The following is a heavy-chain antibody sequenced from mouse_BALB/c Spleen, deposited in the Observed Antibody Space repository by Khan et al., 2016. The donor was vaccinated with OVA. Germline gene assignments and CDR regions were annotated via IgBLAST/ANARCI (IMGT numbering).Heavy chain of an antibody. CDR1: GYNIKDIY. V-gene: IGHV14-3*02. CDR2: TDPANGNT. J-gene: IGHJ2*01. Sequence: VQLKQSGAELVKPAASLKLSCTASGYNIKDIYIHWVKQRPEKGLERIRRTDPANGNTKYDPKFQGKATITADTSSNTAYLQLRSLTSAAPAVFYCRISTMNAGGKGTTLTVSS. CDR3: RISTMNA.